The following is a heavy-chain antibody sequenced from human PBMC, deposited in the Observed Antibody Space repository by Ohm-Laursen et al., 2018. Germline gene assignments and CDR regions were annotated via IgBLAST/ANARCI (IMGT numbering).Heavy chain of an antibody. V-gene: IGHV3-30*18. CDR1: GFTLSSYA. J-gene: IGHJ4*02. CDR3: AKPHDYGGMGYFEY. D-gene: IGHD4-23*01. CDR2: ISYDGSNE. Sequence: SLRLSCAASGFTLSSYAMNWVRQAPGKGPEWLSFISYDGSNEYFADSVKGRFTISRDNSKNTLYLQLNRLTLEDTAVYHCAKPHDYGGMGYFEYWGQGTLVTVSS.